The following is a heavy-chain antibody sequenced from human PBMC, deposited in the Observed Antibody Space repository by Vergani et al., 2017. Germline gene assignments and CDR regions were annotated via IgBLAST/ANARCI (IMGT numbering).Heavy chain of an antibody. Sequence: QVQLVQSGAEVKKPGASVKVSCKASGYTFTSYGISWVRQAPGQGLEWMGWISAYNGNTNYEQKLQGRVTMTTDTSTSTAYMGLRSLRSDDTAVYYCARAAWAMVPYYYYGMDVWGQGTTVTVSS. CDR1: GYTFTSYG. D-gene: IGHD3-10*01. CDR3: ARAAWAMVPYYYYGMDV. CDR2: ISAYNGNT. J-gene: IGHJ6*02. V-gene: IGHV1-18*01.